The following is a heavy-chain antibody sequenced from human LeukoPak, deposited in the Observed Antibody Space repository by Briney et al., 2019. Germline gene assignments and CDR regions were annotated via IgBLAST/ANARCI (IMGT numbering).Heavy chain of an antibody. D-gene: IGHD2-2*01. V-gene: IGHV1-2*04. CDR1: GYTFTGYY. CDR3: ARGTRSVVVVPAASLDY. CDR2: INPNSGGT. J-gene: IGHJ4*02. Sequence: ASVKVSCKVSGYTFTGYYMHWVRQAPGQGLEWMGWINPNSGGTNYAQNFQGWVTMTRDTSISTAYMELSRLRSDDTAVYYCARGTRSVVVVPAASLDYWGQGILVTVSS.